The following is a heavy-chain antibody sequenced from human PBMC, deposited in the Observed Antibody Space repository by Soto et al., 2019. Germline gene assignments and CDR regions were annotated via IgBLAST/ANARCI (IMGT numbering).Heavy chain of an antibody. D-gene: IGHD3-10*01. V-gene: IGHV4-34*01. CDR2: INHSGST. CDR3: ARGGSRNLVRVVTLDPRIRHWFPP. CDR1: GGSFSGYY. Sequence: SETLSLTCAVYGGSFSGYYWSWIRQPPGKGLEWIGEINHSGSTNYNPSLKSRVTISLDRSKNHFSLKLSSVTAADTAVYYCARGGSRNLVRVVTLDPRIRHWFPPWGQGTLVTVSS. J-gene: IGHJ5*02.